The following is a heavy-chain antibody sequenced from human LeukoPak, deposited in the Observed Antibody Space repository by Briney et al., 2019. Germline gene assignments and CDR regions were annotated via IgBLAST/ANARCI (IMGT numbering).Heavy chain of an antibody. CDR2: IYYSGTT. CDR1: GGSISSYY. J-gene: IGHJ6*02. V-gene: IGHV4-59*08. Sequence: SETLSLTCTVPGGSISSYYWSWIRQPPGKGLEWIGYIYYSGTTNYNPSLKSRVTISVDTSKNQFSLKLSSVTAADTAVYYCARLGQDPYYYYGMDVWGQGTTVTVSS. CDR3: ARLGQDPYYYYGMDV.